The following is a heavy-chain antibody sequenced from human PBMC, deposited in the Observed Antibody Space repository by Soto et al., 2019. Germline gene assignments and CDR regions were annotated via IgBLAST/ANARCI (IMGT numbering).Heavy chain of an antibody. Sequence: ASVKVSCKASGYTFTSYYMHWVRQAPGQRLEWMGWINAGNGNTKYSQKFQGRVTITRDTSASTAYMELSSLRSEDTAVYYCARGLYYDILTGYHPYYYYGMDVWGQGTTVTVSS. D-gene: IGHD3-9*01. J-gene: IGHJ6*02. CDR2: INAGNGNT. V-gene: IGHV1-3*01. CDR1: GYTFTSYY. CDR3: ARGLYYDILTGYHPYYYYGMDV.